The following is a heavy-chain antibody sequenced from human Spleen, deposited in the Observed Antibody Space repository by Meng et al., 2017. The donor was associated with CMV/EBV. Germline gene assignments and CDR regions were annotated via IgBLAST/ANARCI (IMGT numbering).Heavy chain of an antibody. Sequence: SETLSLTCTVSGGSISSYYWSWIRQPPGKGLEWIGYIYYSGSTNYNPSLKSRVTISVDTSKNQFSLKLSSVTAADTAVYYCARAGIAARHRWFDPWGQGTLVTVSS. CDR1: GGSISSYY. J-gene: IGHJ5*02. D-gene: IGHD6-6*01. CDR3: ARAGIAARHRWFDP. CDR2: IYYSGST. V-gene: IGHV4-59*01.